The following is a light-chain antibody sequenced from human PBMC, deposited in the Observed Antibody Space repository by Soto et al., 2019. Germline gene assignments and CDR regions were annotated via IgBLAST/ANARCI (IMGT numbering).Light chain of an antibody. CDR1: QSVSNN. J-gene: IGKJ1*01. CDR2: GAS. V-gene: IGKV3-15*01. CDR3: QQYNNWPPM. Sequence: EIVMTQSPATLSVSPGERATLSCRASQSVSNNLAWYQQKSGQAPRLLIYGASTRATGIPARLSGSGSGTEFTLTISSLQSEDFAVYYCQQYNNWPPMFGQGTKVEIK.